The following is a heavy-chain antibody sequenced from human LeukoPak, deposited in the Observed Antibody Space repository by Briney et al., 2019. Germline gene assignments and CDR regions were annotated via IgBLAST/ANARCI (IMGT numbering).Heavy chain of an antibody. Sequence: GGSLRLSCAASGFTFSNAWMSWVRQAPGKGLEWFGHIKSQTYGGTTDYAAPVKGRFTISRDDSKNTLYLQMNSLKTEDTAVYYCATFGSSRVPYYFDYWGQGTLVTVSS. J-gene: IGHJ4*02. V-gene: IGHV3-15*01. D-gene: IGHD6-13*01. CDR2: IKSQTYGGTT. CDR1: GFTFSNAW. CDR3: ATFGSSRVPYYFDY.